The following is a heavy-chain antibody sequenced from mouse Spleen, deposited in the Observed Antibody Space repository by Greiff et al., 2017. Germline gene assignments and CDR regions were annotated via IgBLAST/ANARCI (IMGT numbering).Heavy chain of an antibody. CDR1: GYAFSSSW. V-gene: IGHV1-82*01. CDR3: ARENYYGSSFAMDY. Sequence: VQGVESGPELVKPGASVKISCKASGYAFSSSWMNWVKQRPGKGLEWIGRIYPGDGDTNYNGKFKGKATLTADKSSSTAYMQLSSLTSEDSAVYFCARENYYGSSFAMDYWGQGTSVTVSS. CDR2: IYPGDGDT. D-gene: IGHD1-1*01. J-gene: IGHJ4*01.